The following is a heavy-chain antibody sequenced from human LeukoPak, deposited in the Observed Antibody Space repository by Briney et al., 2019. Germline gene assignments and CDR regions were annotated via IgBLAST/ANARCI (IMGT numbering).Heavy chain of an antibody. CDR2: IIHTGKT. Sequence: SETLSLTCAVNGGSSSGFYWTWIRHSPGGGLEWIGEIIHTGKTNYKPSLSGRVTISLDTSKHQFSLKLSSVTAADTAVYYCARGLSSGWVDYWGQGTLVTVSS. CDR1: GGSSSGFY. V-gene: IGHV4-34*01. CDR3: ARGLSSGWVDY. D-gene: IGHD6-19*01. J-gene: IGHJ4*02.